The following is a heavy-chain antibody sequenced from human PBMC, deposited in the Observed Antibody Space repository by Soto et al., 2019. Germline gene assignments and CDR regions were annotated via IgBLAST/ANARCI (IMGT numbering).Heavy chain of an antibody. CDR1: GYTFTSYD. CDR3: ARGNYYHNSVGMDV. D-gene: IGHD3-22*01. CDR2: ISTYTGST. V-gene: IGHV1-18*01. J-gene: IGHJ6*02. Sequence: GASLKVSCKASGYTFTSYDINWVRRATGQGLEWMGWISTYTGSTNYAQKFQGRVTMATDTSTSTAYMELRSLRSDDTAVYYCARGNYYHNSVGMDVWGQGTTVTVSS.